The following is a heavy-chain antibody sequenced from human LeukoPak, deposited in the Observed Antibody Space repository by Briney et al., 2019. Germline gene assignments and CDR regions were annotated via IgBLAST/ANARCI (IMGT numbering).Heavy chain of an antibody. CDR2: TSADGTTT. D-gene: IGHD6-19*01. J-gene: IGHJ6*02. V-gene: IGHV3-74*01. CDR3: ARGLAGAYRIMDV. CDR1: GFTFNTYW. Sequence: GGSLRLSCVASGFTFNTYWIHWVHQGPGKGLVWVSLTSADGTTTTYANSVKGRFTVSRDNARNTLYLQMNSLRGEDAAVYYCARGLAGAYRIMDVWGQGTTVTVS.